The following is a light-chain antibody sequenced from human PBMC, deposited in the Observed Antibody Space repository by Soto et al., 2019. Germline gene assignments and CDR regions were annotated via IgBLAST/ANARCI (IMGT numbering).Light chain of an antibody. CDR2: PVS. V-gene: IGKV1-12*01. Sequence: DIQMTQSTSSVSASVGDRVIITCRASQDIGTWLAWYQQKPGQVPNLLMYPVSSLHSGVPSRLSCSGSGTEFTLTISSLQPVDFGTYYSQPANSFPPWKLGQGTNVDIK. J-gene: IGKJ1*01. CDR3: QPANSFPPWK. CDR1: QDIGTW.